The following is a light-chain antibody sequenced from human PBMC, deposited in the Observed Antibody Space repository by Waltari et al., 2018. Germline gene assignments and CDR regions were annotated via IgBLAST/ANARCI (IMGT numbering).Light chain of an antibody. Sequence: DIVMTQSPDSLAVSLGERAPIYCTSRRTVLYDTNNKNYLAWYQQKPGQPPNLPMYWASDRTTRVPDLFDSIGSRTDFTLTISTLQAVDVAVYDCHQYYNTPDSYGQGTKLEIK. CDR2: WAS. CDR1: RTVLYDTNNKNY. V-gene: IGKV4-1*01. CDR3: HQYYNTPDS. J-gene: IGKJ2*03.